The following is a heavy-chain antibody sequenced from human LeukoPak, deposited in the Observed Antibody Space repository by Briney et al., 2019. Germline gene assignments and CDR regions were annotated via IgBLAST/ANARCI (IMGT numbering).Heavy chain of an antibody. CDR1: GGVFSSYY. D-gene: IGHD5-12*01. CDR3: ARHGDIVATIPFDY. J-gene: IGHJ4*02. CDR2: IYYSGST. V-gene: IGHV4-59*08. Sequence: SETLSLTCTVSGGVFSSYYWSWIRQSPGRGLECTGYIYYSGSTSYNPSLESLVIMSVDTSKNQLSLKLSSVTAADTAVYYCARHGDIVATIPFDYWGQGTLVTVSS.